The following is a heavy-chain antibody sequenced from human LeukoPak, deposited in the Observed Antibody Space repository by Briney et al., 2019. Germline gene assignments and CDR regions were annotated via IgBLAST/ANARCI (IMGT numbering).Heavy chain of an antibody. D-gene: IGHD3-3*02. V-gene: IGHV3-7*01. CDR2: IKQDGDER. CDR3: ARVGRIRANWFDP. Sequence: GGSLRLSCAASGFTFTTYWMIWVRQAPGRGREGVSNIKQDGDERYYVDSVKGRFTISRDNAKNSLYLQMSSLRAEDTAVYYCARVGRIRANWFDPWGQGTLVTVSS. J-gene: IGHJ5*02. CDR1: GFTFTTYW.